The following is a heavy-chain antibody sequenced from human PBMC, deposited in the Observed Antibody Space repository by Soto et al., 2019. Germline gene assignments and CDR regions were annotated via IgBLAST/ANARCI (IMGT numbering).Heavy chain of an antibody. D-gene: IGHD3-22*01. J-gene: IGHJ4*02. CDR1: GFTFSSYA. V-gene: IGHV1-69*01. Sequence: VQLLESGGGLVQPGGSLRLSCAASGFTFSSYAMSWVRQAPGQGLEWMGGIIPIFGTANYAQKFQGRVTITADESTSTAYMELSSLRSEDTAVYYCARDYYDSSGYHPEREYWGQGTLVTVSS. CDR3: ARDYYDSSGYHPEREY. CDR2: IIPIFGTA.